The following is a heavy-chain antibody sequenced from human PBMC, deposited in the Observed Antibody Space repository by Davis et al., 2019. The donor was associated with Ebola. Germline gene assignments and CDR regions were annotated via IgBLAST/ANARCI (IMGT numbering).Heavy chain of an antibody. V-gene: IGHV4-34*01. Sequence: SETLSLTCAVYGGSFSGYYWSWIRQPPGKGLEWIGEINHSGSTNYNPSLKSRVTISVDTSKNQFSLKLSSVTAAETAVYYCARVKAAGTSYYYYYYGMDVWGQGTTVTVSS. CDR2: INHSGST. J-gene: IGHJ6*02. CDR1: GGSFSGYY. CDR3: ARVKAAGTSYYYYYYGMDV. D-gene: IGHD6-13*01.